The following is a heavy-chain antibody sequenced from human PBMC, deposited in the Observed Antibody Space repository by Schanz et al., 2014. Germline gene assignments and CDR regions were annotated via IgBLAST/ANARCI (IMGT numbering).Heavy chain of an antibody. CDR1: GFTFSSYA. CDR2: ISASGGST. J-gene: IGHJ4*02. CDR3: ARGTDWNLHY. V-gene: IGHV3-23*01. Sequence: EVQLLESGGGLVQPGGSLRLSCAASGFTFSSYAMSWVRQAPGKGLEWVSTISASGGSTYYADSVKGRFTISRDNSENTLYLQMNSLRAEDTAVYYCARGTDWNLHYWGQGALVTVSS. D-gene: IGHD1-1*01.